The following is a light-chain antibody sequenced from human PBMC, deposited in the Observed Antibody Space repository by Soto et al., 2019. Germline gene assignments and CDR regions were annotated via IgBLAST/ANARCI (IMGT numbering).Light chain of an antibody. V-gene: IGKV1-5*03. CDR1: QSISNW. CDR2: KAS. J-gene: IGKJ1*01. CDR3: HQYNNWPPWT. Sequence: DIQMTQSPSSLSASVGDRVTITCRASQSISNWLAWYQQKPGKAPKLLIYKASTLESGVPSRFSGSGSGTEFTLTISSLQSEDFAVYYCHQYNNWPPWTFGQGTKVDIK.